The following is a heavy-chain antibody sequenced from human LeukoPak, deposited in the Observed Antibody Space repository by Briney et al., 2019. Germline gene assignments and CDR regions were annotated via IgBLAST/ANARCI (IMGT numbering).Heavy chain of an antibody. D-gene: IGHD1-26*01. Sequence: PGGSLRLSCAASGFTFSSYSMNWVRQGPGKGLVWVSRIYYDGSRTNNADFVKGRFTISGDNAKNTLYLQMNSLRVEDTAVYYCARSGRGGAFDIWGQGTMVTVSS. J-gene: IGHJ3*02. V-gene: IGHV3-74*01. CDR3: ARSGRGGAFDI. CDR1: GFTFSSYS. CDR2: IYYDGSRT.